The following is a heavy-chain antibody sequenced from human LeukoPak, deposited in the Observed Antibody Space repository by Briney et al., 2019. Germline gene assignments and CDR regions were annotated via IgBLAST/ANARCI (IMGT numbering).Heavy chain of an antibody. J-gene: IGHJ4*02. V-gene: IGHV1-2*02. Sequence: ASVKVSCKASGYTFTGYYMHWVRQAPGQGLEWMGWINPNSGGTNYAQKFQGRVTMTEDTSTDTAYMELSSLRSEDTAVYYCATFSSGSLYWGQGTLVTVSS. CDR1: GYTFTGYY. CDR3: ATFSSGSLY. CDR2: INPNSGGT. D-gene: IGHD2-15*01.